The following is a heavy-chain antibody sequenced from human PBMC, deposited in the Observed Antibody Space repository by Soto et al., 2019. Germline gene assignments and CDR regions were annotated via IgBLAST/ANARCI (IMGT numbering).Heavy chain of an antibody. CDR1: GGTFSSYA. D-gene: IGHD5-12*01. Sequence: QVQLVQSGAEVKKPGSSVKVSCKASGGTFSSYAISWVRQAPGQGLEWMGGIIPIFGTANYAQKFQGRVTITADEXXSTAYMELSSLRSEDTAVYYCASEWRDGYRGEFDPWGQGTLVTVSS. CDR3: ASEWRDGYRGEFDP. CDR2: IIPIFGTA. V-gene: IGHV1-69*12. J-gene: IGHJ5*02.